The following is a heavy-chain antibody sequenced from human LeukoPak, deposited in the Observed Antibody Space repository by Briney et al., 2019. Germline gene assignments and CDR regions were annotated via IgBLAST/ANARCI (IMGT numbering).Heavy chain of an antibody. CDR1: GGSVSSGSND. J-gene: IGHJ3*02. CDR2: IYYSGIT. D-gene: IGHD3-22*01. Sequence: SETLSLACTVAGGSVSSGSNDWGWIRQQGGKGLEWIGYIYYSGITNYNPSLKSRVTISVDTSKNQFSLQLSSVTAADTAVYYCARDSYYYDSSGYYYDAFDIWGQGTMVTVSS. CDR3: ARDSYYYDSSGYYYDAFDI. V-gene: IGHV4-61*01.